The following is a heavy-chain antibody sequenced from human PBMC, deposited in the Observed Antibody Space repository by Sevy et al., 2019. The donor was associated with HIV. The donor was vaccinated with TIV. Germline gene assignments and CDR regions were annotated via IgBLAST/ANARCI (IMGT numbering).Heavy chain of an antibody. Sequence: GGSLRLSCAASGFSFSSFYMTWIRQAPGKGLQWVAYISSSGQTTYYADSVKGRFVVSRDNAKNSLFLHINGLRAEDTGVFFCARIPVMSLPNFGLDLWGQVTTVTVSS. CDR2: ISSSGQTT. V-gene: IGHV3-11*01. J-gene: IGHJ6*02. D-gene: IGHD3-16*01. CDR1: GFSFSSFY. CDR3: ARIPVMSLPNFGLDL.